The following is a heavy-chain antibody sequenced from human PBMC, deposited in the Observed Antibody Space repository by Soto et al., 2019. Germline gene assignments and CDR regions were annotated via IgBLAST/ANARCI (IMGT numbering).Heavy chain of an antibody. CDR1: GFTFTRYS. Sequence: ESGGGLVKPGGSLRLSCAASGFTFTRYSMNWVRQAPGKGLEWVSSISSTTNYIYYADSMKGRFTVSRDNAKNSVYLEMNSLSAEDTAVYCCARESEDLTSNFDYWGQGTLVTVSS. CDR3: ARESEDLTSNFDY. J-gene: IGHJ4*02. CDR2: ISSTTNYI. V-gene: IGHV3-21*01.